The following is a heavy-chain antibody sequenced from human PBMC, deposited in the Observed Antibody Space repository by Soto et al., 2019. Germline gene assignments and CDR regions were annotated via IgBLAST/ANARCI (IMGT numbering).Heavy chain of an antibody. V-gene: IGHV1-2*04. CDR1: GYTFTGYY. Sequence: ASVKGSCKASGYTFTGYYMHWLLQAPGQGLEWMGWINPNSGGTNYAQKFQGWVTMTRDTSISTAYMELRRLRSDDTAVYYCASGGAAADFDYWGQGTLVTVSS. CDR2: INPNSGGT. J-gene: IGHJ4*02. CDR3: ASGGAAADFDY. D-gene: IGHD6-13*01.